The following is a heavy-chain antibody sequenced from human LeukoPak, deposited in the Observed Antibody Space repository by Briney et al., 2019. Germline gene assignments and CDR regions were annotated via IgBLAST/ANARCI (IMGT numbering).Heavy chain of an antibody. Sequence: PSETLSLTCIVSGGSISNNNHYWDWIRQPPGKGLEWIGSIYYSGTTYYNPSLKSRVTLSVDTSKNQFSLKLSSVTAADTAVYYCARRTVTSSGFDGWGQGTMVTVSS. CDR2: IYYSGTT. CDR3: ARRTVTSSGFDG. J-gene: IGHJ3*01. D-gene: IGHD4-17*01. V-gene: IGHV4-39*07. CDR1: GGSISNNNHY.